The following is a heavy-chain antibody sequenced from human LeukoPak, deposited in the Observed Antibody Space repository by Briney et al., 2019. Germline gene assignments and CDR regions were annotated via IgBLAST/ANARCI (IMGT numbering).Heavy chain of an antibody. CDR1: GFTFSSYS. J-gene: IGHJ4*02. V-gene: IGHV3-21*01. CDR2: ISSSSSYI. CDR3: ASEIRGSYLTNFFDY. Sequence: GGSLRLSCAASGFTFSSYSMNWVRQAPGKGLEWVSSISSSSSYIYYADSVKGRFTISRDNAKNSLYLQMNSLRAEDTAVYYCASEIRGSYLTNFFDYWGQGTLVTVSS. D-gene: IGHD1-26*01.